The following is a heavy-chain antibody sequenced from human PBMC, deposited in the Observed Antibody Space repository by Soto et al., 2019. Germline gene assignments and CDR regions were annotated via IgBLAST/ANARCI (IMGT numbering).Heavy chain of an antibody. D-gene: IGHD4-4*01. J-gene: IGHJ5*02. CDR1: GGSISSGDYC. CDR2: IYYTGST. V-gene: IGHV4-30-4*01. CDR3: AGGNYGNQPLSNSFDP. Sequence: SETLSLTCTVSGGSISSGDYCWSWIRQPPGKGLEWIGYIYYTGSTYYNPSLKSRVTISVDTSKTQFSLKLSAVTAPATAVYYWAGGNYGNQPLSNSFDPWGPGTLVTVSS.